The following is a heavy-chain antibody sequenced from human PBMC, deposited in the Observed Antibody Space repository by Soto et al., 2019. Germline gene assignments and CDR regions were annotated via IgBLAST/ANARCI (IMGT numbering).Heavy chain of an antibody. CDR3: AKIINNRWSRSGWFDP. J-gene: IGHJ5*02. Sequence: ASLKVSCKVSGYTLTELSMYWVRQAPGKGLAWMGGFDPEDGEAIYAQKFQRRVTMTEDTSTDTAYMELSSLRSEDTAVYYCAKIINNRWSRSGWFDPGDQGTLVTVYS. CDR2: FDPEDGEA. V-gene: IGHV1-24*01. D-gene: IGHD6-25*01. CDR1: GYTLTELS.